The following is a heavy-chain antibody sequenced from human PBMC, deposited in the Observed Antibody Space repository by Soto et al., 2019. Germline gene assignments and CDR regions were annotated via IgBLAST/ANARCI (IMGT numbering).Heavy chain of an antibody. V-gene: IGHV1-18*01. CDR1: GYTFTSYG. D-gene: IGHD1-7*01. Sequence: QVQLVQSGAEVKKPGASVKVSCKASGYTFTSYGISWVRQAPGQGLEWMGWISAYNGNTNYAQKLQGRVTMTTDTSTSRAYMELRSLRSDDTAVYYCARVRGSTGTSSHYYYGMDVWGQGTTVTVSS. CDR2: ISAYNGNT. J-gene: IGHJ6*02. CDR3: ARVRGSTGTSSHYYYGMDV.